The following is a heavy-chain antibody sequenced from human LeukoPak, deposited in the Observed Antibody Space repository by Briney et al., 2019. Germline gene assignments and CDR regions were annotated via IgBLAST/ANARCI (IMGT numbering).Heavy chain of an antibody. CDR2: ISSSSGYI. J-gene: IGHJ4*02. Sequence: GSLRLSCAASGFTFSSYSMNWVRQAPGKGLEWVSSISSSSGYIYYADSVKGRFTISRDNAKNSLYLQMNSLRAEDTAVYYCARDSSPIVVVPAAFDYWGQGTLVTVSS. CDR1: GFTFSSYS. V-gene: IGHV3-21*01. D-gene: IGHD2-2*01. CDR3: ARDSSPIVVVPAAFDY.